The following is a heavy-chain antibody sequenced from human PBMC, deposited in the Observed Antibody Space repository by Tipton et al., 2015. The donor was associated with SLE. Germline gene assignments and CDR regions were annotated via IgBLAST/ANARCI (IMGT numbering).Heavy chain of an antibody. CDR3: AARDPLGAFDI. Sequence: LSCTVSGGSISSYYWSWIRQPPGKGLEWIGYIYYSGSTNYNPSLKSRVTISVDTSKNQFSLKLSSVTAADTAVYYCAARDPLGAFDIWGQGTMVTVSS. V-gene: IGHV4-59*01. J-gene: IGHJ3*02. CDR2: IYYSGST. CDR1: GGSISSYY.